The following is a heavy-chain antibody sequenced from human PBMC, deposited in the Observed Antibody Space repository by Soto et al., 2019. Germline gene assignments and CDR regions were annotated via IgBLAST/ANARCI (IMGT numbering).Heavy chain of an antibody. J-gene: IGHJ3*02. CDR2: IYYSGST. CDR1: GGSISSSSYY. CDR3: ARHQGGRFSVAFDI. V-gene: IGHV4-39*01. D-gene: IGHD3-3*01. Sequence: SETLSITCTVSGGSISSSSYYWGWFRQPPGKGLEWIGSIYYSGSTYYNPSLKSRVTISVDTSKNQFSLKLSSVTAADTAVYYCARHQGGRFSVAFDIWGQGTMVT.